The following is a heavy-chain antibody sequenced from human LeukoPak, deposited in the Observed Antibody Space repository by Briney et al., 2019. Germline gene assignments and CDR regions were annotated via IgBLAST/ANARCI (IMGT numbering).Heavy chain of an antibody. CDR2: IYHSGST. J-gene: IGHJ4*02. V-gene: IGHV4-30-2*01. Sequence: PSETLSLTCAVSGGSISSGGYSWSWIRQPPGKGLEWIGYIYHSGSTYYNPSLKSRVTISVDRSKNQFSLKLSSVTAADTAVYYCARDRLRYCSGTSCYAGEFDYWGQGTLVTVSS. CDR3: ARDRLRYCSGTSCYAGEFDY. CDR1: GGSISSGGYS. D-gene: IGHD2-2*01.